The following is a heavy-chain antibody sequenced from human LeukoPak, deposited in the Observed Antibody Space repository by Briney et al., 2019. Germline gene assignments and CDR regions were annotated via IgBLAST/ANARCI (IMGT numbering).Heavy chain of an antibody. CDR1: GYSFTSYW. CDR3: ALPSSLRY. CDR2: IYPGDSDT. J-gene: IGHJ4*02. V-gene: IGHV5-51*01. Sequence: HGESLKISCQASGYSFTSYWIGWVRQMPGKGLEWMGLIYPGDSDTRYSPSFQGQVTISADKSISTAYLQWSSLKASDTAMYYCALPSSLRYWGQGTLVTVSS.